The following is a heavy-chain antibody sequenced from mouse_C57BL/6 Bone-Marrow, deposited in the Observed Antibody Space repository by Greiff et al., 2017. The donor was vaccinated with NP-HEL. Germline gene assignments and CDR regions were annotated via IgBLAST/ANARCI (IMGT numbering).Heavy chain of an antibody. CDR2: INPSSGCT. CDR3: ARSPVCYARDC. CDR1: GYTFTSYW. D-gene: IGHD2-10*02. J-gene: IGHJ4*01. Sequence: QVQLQQPGAELVKPGASVKLSCKASGYTFTSYWMHWVKQRPGQGLEWIGYINPSSGCTKYNQKFKDKATLTVDKSSSTAYMQLSSLTCKDSAVDSWARSPVCYARDCWGRGTAVTVTA. V-gene: IGHV1-7*01.